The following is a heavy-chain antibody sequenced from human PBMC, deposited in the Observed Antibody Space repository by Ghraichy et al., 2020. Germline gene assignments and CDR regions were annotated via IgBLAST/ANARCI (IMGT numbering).Heavy chain of an antibody. CDR1: GFIFSSHG. CDR2: IRYDGSNK. D-gene: IGHD3-22*01. J-gene: IGHJ4*02. V-gene: IGHV3-30*02. Sequence: GGSLRLSCAASGFIFSSHGMHWVRQAPGKGLEWVAFIRYDGSNKYYADSVKGRFTISRDNSKNTLYLQMDSLGPEDTAVYYCAKDRYYYDGSVVRCDSWGQGTLVTVSS. CDR3: AKDRYYYDGSVVRCDS.